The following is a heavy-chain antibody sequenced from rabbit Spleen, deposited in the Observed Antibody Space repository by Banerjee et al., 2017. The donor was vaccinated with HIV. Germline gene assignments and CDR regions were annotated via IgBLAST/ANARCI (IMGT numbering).Heavy chain of an antibody. Sequence: QSLEESGGDLVKPGASLTLTCTASGFSFSSSDYMCWVRQAPGKGLEWISCIAAGSSGFTYSATWATGRFTISKTSSTTVTLQMTSLTVADTATYFCARDTGTSFSSYGMDLWGPGTLVTVS. D-gene: IGHD7-1*01. CDR2: IAAGSSGFT. J-gene: IGHJ6*01. CDR1: GFSFSSSDY. V-gene: IGHV1S40*01. CDR3: ARDTGTSFSSYGMDL.